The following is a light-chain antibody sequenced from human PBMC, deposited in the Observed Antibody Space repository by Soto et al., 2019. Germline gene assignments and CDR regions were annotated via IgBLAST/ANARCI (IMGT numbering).Light chain of an antibody. CDR1: SSDVGSYNL. Sequence: QPVLTQPASVSGSPGQSNTISCTGTSSDVGSYNLVSWYQQHPGKAPNLMIYEGSKGPSGVSNRFSGSKSGNTASLTISGLQAEDEADYYCCSYAGSFYVFGTGTKVTVL. CDR3: CSYAGSFYV. CDR2: EGS. J-gene: IGLJ1*01. V-gene: IGLV2-23*01.